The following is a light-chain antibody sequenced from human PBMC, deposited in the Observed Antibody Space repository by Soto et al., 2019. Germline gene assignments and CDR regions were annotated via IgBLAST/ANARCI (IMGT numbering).Light chain of an antibody. Sequence: QSVLTQPASVSGSPGQSITISCTGTSRDVEINNLVSWYQQHPVKAPKLMIYEVSKRPSGVSNRFSGSKSGNTASLTISGLQAEDEADYYCCSYAGSSTFEVIVFGTGTKVTVL. J-gene: IGLJ1*01. V-gene: IGLV2-23*02. CDR1: SRDVEINNL. CDR3: CSYAGSSTFEVIV. CDR2: EVS.